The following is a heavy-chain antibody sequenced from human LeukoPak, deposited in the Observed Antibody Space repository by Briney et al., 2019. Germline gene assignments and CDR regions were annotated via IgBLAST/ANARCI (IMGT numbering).Heavy chain of an antibody. J-gene: IGHJ3*02. CDR3: ATPYDSRSDAFDI. CDR1: GGSISSGDYY. D-gene: IGHD3-22*01. CDR2: IYYSGST. V-gene: IGHV4-61*08. Sequence: SQTLSLTCTVSGGSISSGDYYWSWIRQPPGKGLEWIGYIYYSGSTNYNPSLKSRVTISVDTSKNQFSLKLSSVTAADTAVYYCATPYDSRSDAFDICGQGTLVTVSS.